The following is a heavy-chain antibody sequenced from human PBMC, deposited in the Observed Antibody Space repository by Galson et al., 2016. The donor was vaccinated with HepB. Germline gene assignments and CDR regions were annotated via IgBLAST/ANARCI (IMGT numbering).Heavy chain of an antibody. Sequence: SLRLSCAASGFTFSSYGMHWVRQAPGKGLEWVAVIWYDGSNKYYADSVKGRFTISRDNSKNTVYLQMNSLRAEDTAVYYCARGGFFGVVSVDYWGQGTLVTVSS. CDR2: IWYDGSNK. J-gene: IGHJ4*02. D-gene: IGHD3-3*01. V-gene: IGHV3-33*01. CDR1: GFTFSSYG. CDR3: ARGGFFGVVSVDY.